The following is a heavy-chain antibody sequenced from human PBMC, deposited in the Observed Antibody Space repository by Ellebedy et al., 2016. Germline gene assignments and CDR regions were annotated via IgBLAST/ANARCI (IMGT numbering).Heavy chain of an antibody. J-gene: IGHJ4*02. CDR3: ALHHGSTIGPFDS. CDR1: GYSFTSYW. CDR2: IYPGNSET. D-gene: IGHD2/OR15-2a*01. V-gene: IGHV5-51*01. Sequence: GESLKISCKGSGYSFTSYWIGWVRQMPGKGLEYMGIIYPGNSETKYSPSFQGQVTISVDKSINTAYVQWRSLKASDSALYYCALHHGSTIGPFDSWGQGTLVTVST.